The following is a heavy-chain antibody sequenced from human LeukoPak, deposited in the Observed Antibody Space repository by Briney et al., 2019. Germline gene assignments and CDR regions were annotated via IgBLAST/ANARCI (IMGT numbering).Heavy chain of an antibody. Sequence: GGPLRLSCAASGFTFSSYAMHWVRQAPGKGLEWVAVISYDGSNKYYADSVKGRFTISRDNSKNTLYLQMNSLRAEDTAVYYCARIGYSSSSFDYWGQGTLVTVSS. D-gene: IGHD6-6*01. J-gene: IGHJ4*02. CDR1: GFTFSSYA. CDR3: ARIGYSSSSFDY. CDR2: ISYDGSNK. V-gene: IGHV3-30-3*01.